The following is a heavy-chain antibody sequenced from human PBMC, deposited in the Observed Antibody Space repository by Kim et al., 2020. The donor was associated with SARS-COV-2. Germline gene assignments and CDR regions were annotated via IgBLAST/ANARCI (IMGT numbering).Heavy chain of an antibody. Sequence: GGSLRLSCAASGFTFSSYAMSWVRQAPGKGLEWVSAISGSGGSTYYADSVKGRFTISRDNSKNTLYLQMNSLRAEDTAVYYCANAGYSSGWYWVWGQGTLVTVSS. CDR1: GFTFSSYA. J-gene: IGHJ4*02. CDR2: ISGSGGST. V-gene: IGHV3-23*01. CDR3: ANAGYSSGWYWV. D-gene: IGHD6-19*01.